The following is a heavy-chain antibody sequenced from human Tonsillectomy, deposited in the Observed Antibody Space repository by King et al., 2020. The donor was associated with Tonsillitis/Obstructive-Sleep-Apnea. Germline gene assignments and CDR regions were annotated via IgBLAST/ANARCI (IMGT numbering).Heavy chain of an antibody. CDR1: GYTFTDYY. V-gene: IGHV1-2*06. D-gene: IGHD6-13*01. J-gene: IGHJ6*03. Sequence: VQLVESGAEVKKPGASVKVSCKASGYTFTDYYMHWVRQAPGQGLEWMGRINPNSGGTNYAQKFQGRVTMTRDTSISTAYMELSRLRSDDTAVFYCAREPLAEKLDYYYYMDVWGKETTVTVSS. CDR2: INPNSGGT. CDR3: AREPLAEKLDYYYYMDV.